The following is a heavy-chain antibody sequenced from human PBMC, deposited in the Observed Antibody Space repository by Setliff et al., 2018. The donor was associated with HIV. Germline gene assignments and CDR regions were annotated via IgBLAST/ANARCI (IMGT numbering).Heavy chain of an antibody. J-gene: IGHJ6*03. CDR3: ARGGGAGTTVYYYMDV. CDR2: ISSSSRYI. Sequence: GGSLRLSCAASRITFSSNSMNWVRQAPGKGLEWVSSISSSSRYIYYADSVKGRFTIARNNAKNSLYLQMNSLRDEDTAVYYCARGGGAGTTVYYYMDVWGKGTTVTVS. D-gene: IGHD1-7*01. CDR1: RITFSSNS. V-gene: IGHV3-21*01.